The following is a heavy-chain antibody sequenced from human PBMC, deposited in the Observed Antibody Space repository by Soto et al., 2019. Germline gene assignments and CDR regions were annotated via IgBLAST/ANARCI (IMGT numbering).Heavy chain of an antibody. Sequence: QVQLVQSGAEVKKPGASVKVSCKASGYTFTSYGISWVRQAPGQGLEWMGWISAYNGNTNCAQKLQGRVTMTTDTSTSTAYMELRSLRSDDTAVYYCASLTISGSYYKLPDYWGQGTLVTVSS. CDR1: GYTFTSYG. CDR3: ASLTISGSYYKLPDY. J-gene: IGHJ4*02. V-gene: IGHV1-18*04. CDR2: ISAYNGNT. D-gene: IGHD1-26*01.